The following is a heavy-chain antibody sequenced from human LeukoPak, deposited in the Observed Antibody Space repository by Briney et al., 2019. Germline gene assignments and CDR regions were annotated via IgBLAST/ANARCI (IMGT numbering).Heavy chain of an antibody. J-gene: IGHJ4*02. CDR2: ISSSSSTT. V-gene: IGHV3-48*01. CDR1: GFTFSTYS. CDR3: AKKGSRGEGPYYFDY. D-gene: IGHD3-16*01. Sequence: PGGSLRLSCTASGFTFSTYSMNWVRQAPGKGLEWVSYISSSSSTTYYADSVKGRFTISRDNSRNTLYLQMNSLRAEDTAVYYCAKKGSRGEGPYYFDYWGQGTLVTVSS.